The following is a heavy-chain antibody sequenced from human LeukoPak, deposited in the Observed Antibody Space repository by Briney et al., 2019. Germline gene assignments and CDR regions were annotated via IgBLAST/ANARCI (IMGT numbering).Heavy chain of an antibody. CDR3: ARAYGDLYFDY. CDR1: GGSISSYY. CDR2: IYYSGSI. V-gene: IGHV4-59*08. J-gene: IGHJ4*02. Sequence: PSETLSLTCTVSGGSISSYYWSWIRQPPGKGLEWIGYIYYSGSINYNPSLKSRVTISVDTSKNQFSLKLSSVTAADTAVYYCARAYGDLYFDYWGQGTLVTVSS. D-gene: IGHD4-17*01.